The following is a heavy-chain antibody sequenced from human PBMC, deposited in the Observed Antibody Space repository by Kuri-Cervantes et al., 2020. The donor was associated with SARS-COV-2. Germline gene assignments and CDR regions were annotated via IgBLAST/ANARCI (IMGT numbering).Heavy chain of an antibody. J-gene: IGHJ5*02. CDR1: GFTFSSYA. Sequence: GGSLRLSCGASGFTFSSYAMHWHRQAPGKGLVWVAVISYDGSNKYYADSVKGRFTISRDNSKNTLHLQMNSLRAEDTAVYYCAKVGRGLGLAAACKSWGQGTLVTVSS. V-gene: IGHV3-30-3*01. CDR2: ISYDGSNK. D-gene: IGHD6-13*01. CDR3: AKVGRGLGLAAACKS.